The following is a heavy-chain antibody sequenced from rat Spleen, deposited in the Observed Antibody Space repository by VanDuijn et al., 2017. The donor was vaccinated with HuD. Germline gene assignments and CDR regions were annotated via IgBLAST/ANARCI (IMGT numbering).Heavy chain of an antibody. J-gene: IGHJ3*01. CDR1: GFTFSHYG. CDR2: MSYDGSST. Sequence: EVQLVESGGGLVQPGGSLKLSCAASGFTFSHYGMAWIRQAPTKGLEWVATMSYDGSSTYYRDSVKGRFTISRDNAKNTLYLQMDSLRSEDTATYYCATGPRILRLDWFAYWGQGTLVTVSS. V-gene: IGHV5-29*01. D-gene: IGHD1-6*01. CDR3: ATGPRILRLDWFAY.